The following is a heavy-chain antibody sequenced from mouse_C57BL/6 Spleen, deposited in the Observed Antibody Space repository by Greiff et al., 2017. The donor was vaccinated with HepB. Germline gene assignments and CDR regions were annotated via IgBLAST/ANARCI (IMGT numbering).Heavy chain of an antibody. CDR1: GFTFSDYG. Sequence: EVQVVESGGGLVKPGGSLKLSCAASGFTFSDYGMHWVRQAPEKGLEWVAYISSGSSTIYYADTVKGRFTISRDNAKNTLFLQMTSLRSEDTAMYYCARGVPLLSYAMDYWGQGTSVTVSS. V-gene: IGHV5-17*01. CDR2: ISSGSSTI. J-gene: IGHJ4*01. CDR3: ARGVPLLSYAMDY. D-gene: IGHD2-10*01.